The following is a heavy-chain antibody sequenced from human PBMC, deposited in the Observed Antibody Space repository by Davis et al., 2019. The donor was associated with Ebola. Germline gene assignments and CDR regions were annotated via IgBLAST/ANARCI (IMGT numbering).Heavy chain of an antibody. D-gene: IGHD4-23*01. Sequence: SLRLSCSASGLSVSDNYINWVRQAPGKGLKWVSGICWNSGCAAYADSLKSRFTISRDNARNTLYLQMNSLSAEDTALYYCAKDLDYRGKGLYFGSDVWGQGTTVTVSS. J-gene: IGHJ6*02. V-gene: IGHV3-9*01. CDR2: ICWNSGCA. CDR1: GLSVSDNY. CDR3: AKDLDYRGKGLYFGSDV.